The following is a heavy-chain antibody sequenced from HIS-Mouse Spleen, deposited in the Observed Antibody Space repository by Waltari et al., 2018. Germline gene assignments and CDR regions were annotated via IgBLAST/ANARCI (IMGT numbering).Heavy chain of an antibody. J-gene: IGHJ4*02. CDR2: INPNSGGT. CDR3: ASFYYGSGSLPFDY. V-gene: IGHV1-2*02. Sequence: QVQLVQSGAEVKKPGASVKSSCKASGYTFTGYYMNWVRQAPGQGLEWMGWINPNSGGTNYAQKFQGRVTMTRDTSISSAYMELSRLRSDDTAVYYCASFYYGSGSLPFDYWGQGTLVTVSS. CDR1: GYTFTGYY. D-gene: IGHD3-10*01.